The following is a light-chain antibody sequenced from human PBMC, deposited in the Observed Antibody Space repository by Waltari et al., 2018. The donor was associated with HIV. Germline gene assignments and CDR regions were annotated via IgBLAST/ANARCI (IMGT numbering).Light chain of an antibody. CDR3: QAWDRTTGV. CDR1: KMGEKY. J-gene: IGLJ1*01. V-gene: IGLV3-1*01. Sequence: SFELTQPPSLSMSPGQTANISCSGEKMGEKYVSWYQQKSGQSPVVVIFQDKRRPSGISERFSGSNSGNTATLTISGTQPIDEADYYCQAWDRTTGVFGTGTKLTVL. CDR2: QDK.